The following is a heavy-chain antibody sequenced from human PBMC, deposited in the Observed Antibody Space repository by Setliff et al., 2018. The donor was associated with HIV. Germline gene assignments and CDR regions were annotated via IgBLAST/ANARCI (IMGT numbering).Heavy chain of an antibody. J-gene: IGHJ6*03. V-gene: IGHV1-69*13. CDR2: IIPIFGTA. CDR1: GGIFSSYA. Sequence: ASVKVSCKASGGIFSSYAISWVRQAPGQGLEWMGGIIPIFGTANYAQKFQGRVTITADESTSTAYMELSSLRSEDTAVYYCVSRRITMVRGVISNDYYYYYMDVWGKGTTVTVSS. D-gene: IGHD3-10*01. CDR3: VSRRITMVRGVISNDYYYYYMDV.